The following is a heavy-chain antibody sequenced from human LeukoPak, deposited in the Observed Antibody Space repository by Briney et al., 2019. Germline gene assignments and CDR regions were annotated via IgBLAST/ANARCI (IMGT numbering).Heavy chain of an antibody. CDR2: ISGSGGNT. J-gene: IGHJ4*02. CDR3: ARRGSGTYYNFDY. D-gene: IGHD3-10*01. Sequence: GGSLRLSCAASGFTFNSYWMSWVRQAPGKGLEWVSAISGSGGNTYYADSVKGRFTISRDNSKNTLYVQMNSLTHEDTAIYYSARRGSGTYYNFDYWGQGTLVTVSS. V-gene: IGHV3-23*01. CDR1: GFTFNSYW.